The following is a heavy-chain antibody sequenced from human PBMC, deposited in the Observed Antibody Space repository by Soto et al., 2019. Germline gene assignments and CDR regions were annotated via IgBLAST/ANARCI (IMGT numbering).Heavy chain of an antibody. D-gene: IGHD6-19*01. CDR3: ATIAIEVAGFDY. Sequence: QVQLVESGGGVVQPGRSLRLSCAASGFTFSSYAMHWVRQAPGKGLEWVAVISYDGSNKYYADSVKGRFTISRDNSKNTLYLQINSLGAEDTAVYYCATIAIEVAGFDYWGQGTLFTVSS. CDR2: ISYDGSNK. J-gene: IGHJ4*02. CDR1: GFTFSSYA. V-gene: IGHV3-30-3*01.